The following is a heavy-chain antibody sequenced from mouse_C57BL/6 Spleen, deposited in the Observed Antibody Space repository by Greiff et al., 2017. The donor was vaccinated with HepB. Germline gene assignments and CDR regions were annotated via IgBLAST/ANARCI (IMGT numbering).Heavy chain of an antibody. CDR1: GYTFTSYW. D-gene: IGHD1-1*01. CDR2: IDPNSGGT. V-gene: IGHV1-72*01. J-gene: IGHJ2*01. CDR3: ARGVSTTVVATDFDY. Sequence: QVQLQQPGAELVKPGASVKLSCKASGYTFTSYWMHWVKQSPGQGLEWIGRIDPNSGGTKYNEKFQSKATLTVDKPSSTAYMQLSSLTSEDSAVYYCARGVSTTVVATDFDYWGQGTTLTVSS.